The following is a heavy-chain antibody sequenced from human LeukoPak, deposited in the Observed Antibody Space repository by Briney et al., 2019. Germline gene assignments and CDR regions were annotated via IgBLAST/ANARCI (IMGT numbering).Heavy chain of an antibody. CDR2: MKQDGSEQ. D-gene: IGHD3-3*01. J-gene: IGHJ4*02. CDR1: GFTFSNYW. CDR3: ARDRHYDFWSGYYTPFNS. Sequence: GGSLRLSCTASGFTFSNYWMSWVRQAPGKGLEWVANMKQDGSEQYYVDSMKGRFTISRDNAKNSLYLQINSLRAEDTAVYYCARDRHYDFWSGYYTPFNSWGQGTLVTVSS. V-gene: IGHV3-7*03.